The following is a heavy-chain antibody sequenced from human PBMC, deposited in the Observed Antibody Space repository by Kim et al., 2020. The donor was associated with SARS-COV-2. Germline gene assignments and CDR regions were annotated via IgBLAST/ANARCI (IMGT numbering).Heavy chain of an antibody. D-gene: IGHD1-26*01. CDR2: ISYDGSNK. CDR1: GFTFSSYG. J-gene: IGHJ4*02. CDR3: AKRGPMKSGRALDY. V-gene: IGHV3-30*18. Sequence: GGSLRLSWAASGFTFSSYGMHWVRQAPGKGLEWVAVISYDGSNKYYADSVKGRFTISRDNSKNTLYLQMNSLRAEDTAVYYCAKRGPMKSGRALDYWGQGTLVTVSS.